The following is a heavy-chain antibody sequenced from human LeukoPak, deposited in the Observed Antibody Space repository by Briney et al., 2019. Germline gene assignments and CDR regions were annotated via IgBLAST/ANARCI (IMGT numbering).Heavy chain of an antibody. CDR2: ISSSSSYI. CDR1: GFTFSSYE. J-gene: IGHJ6*03. D-gene: IGHD3-10*01. Sequence: GGSLRLSCAASGFTFSSYEMNWVRQAPGKGLEWVSSISSSSSYIYYADSVKGRFTISRDNAKNSLYLQMNSLRADDTAVYYCARCGSGTHYYYYYMDVWGKGTTVTVSS. CDR3: ARCGSGTHYYYYYMDV. V-gene: IGHV3-21*01.